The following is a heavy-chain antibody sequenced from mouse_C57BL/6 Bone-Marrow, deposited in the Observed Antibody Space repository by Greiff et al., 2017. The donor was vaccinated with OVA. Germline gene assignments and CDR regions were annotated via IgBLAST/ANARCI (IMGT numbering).Heavy chain of an antibody. CDR3: AIHDCAFDY. D-gene: IGHD2-13*01. J-gene: IGHJ2*01. CDR1: GFTFSDYY. CDR2: ISNGGGST. V-gene: IGHV5-12*01. Sequence: EVHLVESGGGLVQPGGSLKLSCAASGFTFSDYYMYWVRQTPEKRLEWVAYISNGGGSTYYPDTVKGRFTISRDTAKNTLYLQMSRLKSEDTAIYYFAIHDCAFDYWGQGTTLTVSS.